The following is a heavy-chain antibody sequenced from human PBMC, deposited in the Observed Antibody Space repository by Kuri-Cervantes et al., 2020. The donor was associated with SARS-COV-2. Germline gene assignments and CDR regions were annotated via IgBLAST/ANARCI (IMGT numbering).Heavy chain of an antibody. D-gene: IGHD3-3*01. Sequence: GESLKISCKGSGYSFTSYRIGWVRQMPGKGLECMGIIYPGDSDTRYSPSFEGHVTISADKSSNTAYLQWSSLKASDTAMYYCARQGSGYYKGWFDPWGQGTLVTVSS. V-gene: IGHV5-51*01. J-gene: IGHJ5*02. CDR1: GYSFTSYR. CDR2: IYPGDSDT. CDR3: ARQGSGYYKGWFDP.